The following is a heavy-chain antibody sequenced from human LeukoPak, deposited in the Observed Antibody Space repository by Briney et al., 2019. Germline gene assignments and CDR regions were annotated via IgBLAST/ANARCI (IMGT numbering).Heavy chain of an antibody. CDR3: ARTLMSFDI. J-gene: IGHJ3*02. CDR1: GGSISSYY. V-gene: IGHV4-59*01. CDR2: IYYSGST. Sequence: SETLSLTCTVSGGSISSYYWSWIRQPPVKGLEWIGYIYYSGSTNYNPSLKSRVTISVDTSKNQFSLKLSSVTAADTAVYYCARTLMSFDIWGQGTMVTVSS. D-gene: IGHD3-16*01.